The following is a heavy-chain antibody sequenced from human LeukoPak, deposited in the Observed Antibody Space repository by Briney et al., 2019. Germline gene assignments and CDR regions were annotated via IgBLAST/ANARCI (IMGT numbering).Heavy chain of an antibody. CDR1: GYSISGGYY. Sequence: SETLSLTCAVSGYSISGGYYWGGIRQPPGKGLEWIGSIYHSGSTYYNPSLKSRVTISVDTSKNQFSLKLSSVTAADTAVYYCARSSMTTVYCWGQGTLVTVSS. CDR3: ARSSMTTVYC. D-gene: IGHD4-11*01. J-gene: IGHJ4*02. CDR2: IYHSGST. V-gene: IGHV4-38-2*01.